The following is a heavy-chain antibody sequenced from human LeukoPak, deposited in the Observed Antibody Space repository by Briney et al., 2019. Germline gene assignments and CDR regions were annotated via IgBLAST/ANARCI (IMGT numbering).Heavy chain of an antibody. CDR2: ISSSGSYK. Sequence: GGSLRLSCTTSGFTFRSSSFNWVRQVPGKGLEWVASISSSGSYKYYADSVEGRFTISRDNAKDSLFLQMDSLRVEDTAVYYCAKSPIVGAAEAFDYWGQGTLVTVSS. CDR1: GFTFRSSS. V-gene: IGHV3-21*01. J-gene: IGHJ4*02. D-gene: IGHD1-26*01. CDR3: AKSPIVGAAEAFDY.